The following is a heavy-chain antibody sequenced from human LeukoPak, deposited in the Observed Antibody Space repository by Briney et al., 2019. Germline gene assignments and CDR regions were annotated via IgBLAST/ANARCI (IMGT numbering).Heavy chain of an antibody. J-gene: IGHJ4*02. CDR3: ARTYGASWYFDY. V-gene: IGHV3-21*01. CDR1: GFTFGTYS. Sequence: PGGSLRLSCAASGFTFGTYSMNWVRQAPGKGLEWVSSISSSSSYIYYEDSVKGRFTVSRDNAKNSMYLQMNSLRAEDTAVHYCARTYGASWYFDYWGQGTLVTVPS. CDR2: ISSSSSYI. D-gene: IGHD2-2*01.